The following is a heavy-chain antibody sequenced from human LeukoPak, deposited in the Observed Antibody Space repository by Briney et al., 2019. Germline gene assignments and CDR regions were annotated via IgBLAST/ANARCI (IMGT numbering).Heavy chain of an antibody. D-gene: IGHD4-17*01. CDR2: ISRSGNAI. CDR3: ATATSLDYGDYFFHH. J-gene: IGHJ1*01. CDR1: GFTLSSYE. V-gene: IGHV3-48*03. Sequence: TGGSLRLSCAASGFTLSSYEMNWVRQAPGKGLEWLSYISRSGNAIYYADSMKGRFTISRDNAKNSLYVQMNSLRVEDTAVYYCATATSLDYGDYFFHHWGQGTLVTVSS.